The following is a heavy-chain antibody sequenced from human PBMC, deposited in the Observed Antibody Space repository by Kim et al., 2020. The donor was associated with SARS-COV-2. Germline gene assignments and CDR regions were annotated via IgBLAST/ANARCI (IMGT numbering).Heavy chain of an antibody. CDR1: GGSFSGYY. Sequence: SETLSLTCAVYGGSFSGYYWSWIRQPPGKGLEWIGEINHSGSTNYNPSLKSRVTISVDTSKNQFSLKLSSVTAADTAVYYCARGGLAYYYGSGSSSLWFDPWGQGTLVTVSS. J-gene: IGHJ5*02. V-gene: IGHV4-34*01. CDR3: ARGGLAYYYGSGSSSLWFDP. CDR2: INHSGST. D-gene: IGHD3-10*01.